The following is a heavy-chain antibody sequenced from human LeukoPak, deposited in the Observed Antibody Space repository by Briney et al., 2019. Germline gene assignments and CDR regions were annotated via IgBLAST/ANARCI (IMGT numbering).Heavy chain of an antibody. J-gene: IGHJ4*02. D-gene: IGHD3-10*01. Sequence: GASVMVSCKASGGTFSSYGIIWVRQAPGQGLEWMGRIIPILNIADYAQKFQGRVTITADTSTSTAYMELSSLRSEDTAVYYCARVAGSSYDYWGQGTLVTVSS. CDR1: GGTFSSYG. CDR2: IIPILNIA. V-gene: IGHV1-69*04. CDR3: ARVAGSSYDY.